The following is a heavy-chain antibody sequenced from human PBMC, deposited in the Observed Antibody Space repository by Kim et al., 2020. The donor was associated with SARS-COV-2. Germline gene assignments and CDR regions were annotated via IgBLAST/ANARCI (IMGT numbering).Heavy chain of an antibody. CDR3: ARRHCSSTSCYFSSGWFDP. V-gene: IGHV5-51*01. CDR2: IYPGDSDT. CDR1: GYSFTSYW. Sequence: GESLKISCKGSGYSFTSYWIGWVRQMPGKGLEWMGIIYPGDSDTRYSPSFQGQVTISADKSISTAYLPWSSLKASDTAMYYCARRHCSSTSCYFSSGWFDPWGQGTLVTVSS. D-gene: IGHD2-2*01. J-gene: IGHJ5*02.